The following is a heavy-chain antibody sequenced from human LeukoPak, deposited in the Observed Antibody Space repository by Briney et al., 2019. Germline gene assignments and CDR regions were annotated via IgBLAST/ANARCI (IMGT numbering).Heavy chain of an antibody. CDR1: GFTFSSYG. D-gene: IGHD4-23*01. V-gene: IGHV3-30*18. Sequence: PGRSLRLSCAASGFTFSSYGMHWVRQAPGKGLEWVAVISYDGSNKYYADSVKGRFTISRDNSKNTLYLQMNSLRAEDTAVYYCANGGRESAGYWGQGTLVTVSS. CDR2: ISYDGSNK. J-gene: IGHJ4*02. CDR3: ANGGRESAGY.